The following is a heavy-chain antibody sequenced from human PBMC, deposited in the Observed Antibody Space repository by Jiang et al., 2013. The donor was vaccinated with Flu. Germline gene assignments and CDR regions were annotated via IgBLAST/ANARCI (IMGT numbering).Heavy chain of an antibody. V-gene: IGHV1-24*01. CDR1: GYTLTELS. D-gene: IGHD2-21*02. Sequence: GAEVKKPGASVKVSCKVSGYTLTELSMHWVRQAPGKGLEWMGGFDPEDGETIYAQKFQGRVTMTEDTSTDTAYMELSSLRSEDTAVYCCATVCGGDCYASNAFDIWGQGTMVTVSS. CDR3: ATVCGGDCYASNAFDI. J-gene: IGHJ3*02. CDR2: FDPEDGET.